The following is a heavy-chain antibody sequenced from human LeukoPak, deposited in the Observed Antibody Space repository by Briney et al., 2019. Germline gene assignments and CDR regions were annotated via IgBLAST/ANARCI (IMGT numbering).Heavy chain of an antibody. CDR1: GGTFSSYA. Sequence: SVKVSCKASGGTFSSYAISWVRQAPGQGLEWMGGIIPIFGTANYAQKFQGRVTITTDESTSTAYMELSSLRSEDTAVYYCARAEPSGYSYGPPDYWGQGTLITVSS. V-gene: IGHV1-69*05. CDR3: ARAEPSGYSYGPPDY. CDR2: IIPIFGTA. J-gene: IGHJ4*02. D-gene: IGHD5-18*01.